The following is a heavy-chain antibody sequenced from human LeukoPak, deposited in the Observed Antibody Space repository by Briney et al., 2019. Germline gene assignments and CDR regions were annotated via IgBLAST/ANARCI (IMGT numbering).Heavy chain of an antibody. Sequence: PSETLSLTCTISGGSVSDYYWSWIRQSPGKGLEWIGYIYYTGSTTYNPSLKSRVTMSADTSKNQFSLKLSSVTAADTAVYYCARDYSSGYLYYCYMDVWGKGTTVTVSS. D-gene: IGHD3-22*01. CDR1: GGSVSDYY. J-gene: IGHJ6*03. V-gene: IGHV4-59*02. CDR3: ARDYSSGYLYYCYMDV. CDR2: IYYTGST.